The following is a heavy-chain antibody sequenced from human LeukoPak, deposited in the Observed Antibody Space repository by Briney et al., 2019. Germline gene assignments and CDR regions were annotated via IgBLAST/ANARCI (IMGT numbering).Heavy chain of an antibody. CDR2: ISSSGSTI. CDR3: AREKWLRYYMDV. D-gene: IGHD5-12*01. J-gene: IGHJ6*03. Sequence: GGTLRLSCAASGFTFSSFGMTWVRQAPGKGLEWVSYISSSGSTIYYADSVKGRFTISRDNAKNSLYLQMNSLRAEDTAVYYCAREKWLRYYMDVWGKGTTATVSS. CDR1: GFTFSSFG. V-gene: IGHV3-48*01.